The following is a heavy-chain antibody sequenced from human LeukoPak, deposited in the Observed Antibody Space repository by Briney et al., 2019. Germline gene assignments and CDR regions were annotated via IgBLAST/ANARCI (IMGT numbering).Heavy chain of an antibody. CDR2: IYYSGST. J-gene: IGHJ6*03. CDR1: GGSISSSSYY. D-gene: IGHD3-16*01. Sequence: SETLSLTCTVSGGSISSSSYYWGWIRQPPGKGLEWIGSIYYSGSTYYHPSLKSQVTISVDTSKNQFSLKLSSVTAADTAVYYCARETSQKGAHYMDVWGKGTTVTISS. CDR3: ARETSQKGAHYMDV. V-gene: IGHV4-39*07.